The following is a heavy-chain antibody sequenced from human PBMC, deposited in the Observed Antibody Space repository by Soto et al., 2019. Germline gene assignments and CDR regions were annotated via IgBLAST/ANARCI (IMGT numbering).Heavy chain of an antibody. CDR3: ATWRGSSLYYFDY. J-gene: IGHJ4*02. D-gene: IGHD3-3*01. Sequence: QVHLVESGGGVVQPGRSLRLSCAASGFTFKNYGMHWVRQAPGKGLEWVALISYDGSNTYHADSVKGRFTISRDNSKNTLYLQMTSLRAEDTAVYYCATWRGSSLYYFDYWCQGSLVTVSS. V-gene: IGHV3-30*03. CDR2: ISYDGSNT. CDR1: GFTFKNYG.